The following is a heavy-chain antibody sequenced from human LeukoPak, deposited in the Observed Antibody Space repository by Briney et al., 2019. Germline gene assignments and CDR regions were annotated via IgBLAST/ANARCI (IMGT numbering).Heavy chain of an antibody. CDR1: GGTFSSYV. CDR2: IMPISGTA. D-gene: IGHD3-10*01. Sequence: ASVKVSCKASGGTFSSYVINWVRQAPGQGLEWMGGIMPISGTANHAQKFQGRVTITADKSTSTAYMELSSLRSEDTAVYYCARGGHRRYYYTSGSAFDPWGQGTLVTVSS. CDR3: ARGGHRRYYYTSGSAFDP. J-gene: IGHJ5*02. V-gene: IGHV1-69*06.